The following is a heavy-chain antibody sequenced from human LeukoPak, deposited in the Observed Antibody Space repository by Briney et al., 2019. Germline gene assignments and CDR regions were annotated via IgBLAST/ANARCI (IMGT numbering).Heavy chain of an antibody. V-gene: IGHV3-48*01. CDR2: ISSSSSTI. Sequence: GGSLRPSCAASGFTFSSYSMNWVRQAPGKGLEWVSYISSSSSTIYYADSVKGRFTISRDNAKNSLYLQMTSLRAEDTAVYYCASLTANLDYWGQGTLVTVSS. CDR3: ASLTANLDY. D-gene: IGHD3-9*01. CDR1: GFTFSSYS. J-gene: IGHJ4*02.